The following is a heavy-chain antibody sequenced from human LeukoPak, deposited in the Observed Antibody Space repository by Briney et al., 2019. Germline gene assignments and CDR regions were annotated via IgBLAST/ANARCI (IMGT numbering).Heavy chain of an antibody. V-gene: IGHV4-30-4*01. CDR2: IYYSGST. Sequence: PSQTLSLTCTVSGGSISSGDYYWSCIRQPPGKGLEWIGYIYYSGSTYYNPSLKSRVTISVDTSKNQFSLKLSSVTAADTAVYYCARGITVTTSDEVWGKGTLVTVSS. D-gene: IGHD4-17*01. J-gene: IGHJ4*02. CDR1: GGSISSGDYY. CDR3: ARGITVTTSDEV.